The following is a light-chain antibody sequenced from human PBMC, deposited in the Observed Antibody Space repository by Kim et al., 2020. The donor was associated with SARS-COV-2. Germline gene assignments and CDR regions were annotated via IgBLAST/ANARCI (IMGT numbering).Light chain of an antibody. CDR2: KAS. CDR3: QQYKSSPLT. J-gene: IGKJ4*01. V-gene: IGKV1-5*03. CDR1: QTISTW. Sequence: ASVGDRVTITCRASQTISTWLAWYRQKPGKAPDLLIYKASTLEGGVPSRFSGSGSGTEFTLTINSLQPDDFATYYCQQYKSSPLTFGGGTKVDIK.